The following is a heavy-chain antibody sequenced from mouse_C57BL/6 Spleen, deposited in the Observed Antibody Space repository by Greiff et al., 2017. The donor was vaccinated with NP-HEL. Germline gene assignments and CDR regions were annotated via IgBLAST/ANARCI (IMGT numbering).Heavy chain of an antibody. J-gene: IGHJ1*03. CDR2: SYPRDGSN. CDR3: ARTPYYGSSYGYFDV. D-gene: IGHD1-1*01. V-gene: IGHV1-85*01. CDR1: GYTFTSYD. Sequence: QVQLQQSGPELVKPGASVKLSCKASGYTFTSYDINWVKQRPGQGLEWIGWSYPRDGSNKYNEKFKGKATLTVDTSSSTAYMELHSLTSEDSAVYFCARTPYYGSSYGYFDVWGTGTTVTVSS.